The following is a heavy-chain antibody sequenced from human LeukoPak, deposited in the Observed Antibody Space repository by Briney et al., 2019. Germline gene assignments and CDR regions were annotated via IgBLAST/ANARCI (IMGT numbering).Heavy chain of an antibody. D-gene: IGHD6-6*01. J-gene: IGHJ4*02. V-gene: IGHV4-34*01. CDR3: ARGREYSSSPPYFDY. CDR1: GGSFSGYY. CDR2: INHSGST. Sequence: SETLSLTCAAYGGSFSGYYWSWIRQPPGKGLEWIGEINHSGSTNYNPSLKSRVTISVDTSKNQFSLKLSSVTAADTAVYYCARGREYSSSPPYFDYWGQGTLVTVSS.